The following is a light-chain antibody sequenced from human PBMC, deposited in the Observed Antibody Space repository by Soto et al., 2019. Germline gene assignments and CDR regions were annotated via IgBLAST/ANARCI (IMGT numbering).Light chain of an antibody. CDR3: QSYDSSLSGFVV. CDR2: GNS. CDR1: SSNIGACYD. V-gene: IGLV1-40*01. Sequence: QSVLTQPPSVSGAPGQRVTISCTGSSSNIGACYDVHWYQQLPGTAPKLLIYGNSNRPSWVPDRFSGSKSGTSASLAITGLQAEDEADYFCQSYDSSLSGFVVFGGGTKLTVL. J-gene: IGLJ2*01.